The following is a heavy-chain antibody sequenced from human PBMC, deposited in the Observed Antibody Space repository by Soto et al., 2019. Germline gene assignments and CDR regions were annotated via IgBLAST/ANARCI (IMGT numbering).Heavy chain of an antibody. CDR1: GGSMSENDYY. CDR2: ISDTWTT. V-gene: IGHV4-30-4*01. D-gene: IGHD3-10*02. Sequence: QVQLQEAGPGLVRPSQTLSLTCTVAGGSMSENDYYWSWLRQSPGQGRQWIGYISDTWTTSYSPSLTSRVTMSDDTSRNQVSLKLTSLTAADTALYFCARGIVRGGFDIVGQGTLVTVSS. J-gene: IGHJ3*02. CDR3: ARGIVRGGFDI.